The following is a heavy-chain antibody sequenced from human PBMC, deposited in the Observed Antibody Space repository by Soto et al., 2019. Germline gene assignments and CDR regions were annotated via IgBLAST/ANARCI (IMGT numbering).Heavy chain of an antibody. CDR1: GGSFSGYY. J-gene: IGHJ5*02. V-gene: IGHV4-34*01. CDR3: ARGIPYDFWSGYYNHNWFDP. CDR2: INHSGST. D-gene: IGHD3-3*01. Sequence: PSETLSLTCAVYGGSFSGYYWSWIRQPPGKGLEWIGEINHSGSTNYNPSLKSRVTISVDTSKDQFSLKLSSVTAADTAVYYCARGIPYDFWSGYYNHNWFDPWGQGTLVTVS.